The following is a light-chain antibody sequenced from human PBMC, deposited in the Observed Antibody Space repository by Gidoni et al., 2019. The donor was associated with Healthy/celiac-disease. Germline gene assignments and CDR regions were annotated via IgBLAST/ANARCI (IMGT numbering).Light chain of an antibody. CDR1: TIGSKS. CDR2: YDS. J-gene: IGLJ2*01. V-gene: IGLV3-21*02. CDR3: QVWDSSSDHVV. Sequence: SYVLTQPPSVSVAPGQTARSTCGGNTIGSKSVHWYQQKPGQAPGLVVDYDSARPSGIHELLSGSNAGNTATLTISRVEAGDEADYDCQVWDSSSDHVVFGGGTKLTVL.